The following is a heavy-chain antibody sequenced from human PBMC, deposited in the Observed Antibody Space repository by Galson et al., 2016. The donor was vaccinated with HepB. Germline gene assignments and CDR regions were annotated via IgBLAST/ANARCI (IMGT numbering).Heavy chain of an antibody. CDR2: ISSSSATI. Sequence: SLRLSCAASGFTFSSYSMNWVRLAPGKGLEWVSYISSSSATIHYADSEKGRFTISRDNAKNSLYLQMNSLRAEDTAVYYCARGKNGFDFDYWGQGTLVTVSS. CDR3: ARGKNGFDFDY. D-gene: IGHD5-24*01. V-gene: IGHV3-48*04. J-gene: IGHJ4*02. CDR1: GFTFSSYS.